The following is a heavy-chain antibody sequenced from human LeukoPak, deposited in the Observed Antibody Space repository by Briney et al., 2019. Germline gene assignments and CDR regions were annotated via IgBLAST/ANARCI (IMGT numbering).Heavy chain of an antibody. D-gene: IGHD5-18*01. Sequence: SETLSLTCTVSGGSISSSSYYWGWIRQPPGKGLEWIGSIYYSGSTYYNPSLKSRVTISVDTSKNQFSLKLSYVTAAEPAVYYFARGGGDTASVLFDPWGQGTLVTVSS. CDR3: ARGGGDTASVLFDP. J-gene: IGHJ5*02. CDR2: IYYSGST. CDR1: GGSISSSSYY. V-gene: IGHV4-39*01.